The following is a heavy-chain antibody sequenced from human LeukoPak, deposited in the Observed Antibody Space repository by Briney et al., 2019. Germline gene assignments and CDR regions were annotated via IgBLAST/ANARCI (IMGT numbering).Heavy chain of an antibody. D-gene: IGHD1-26*01. CDR3: ARLRIVGATTNFDY. Sequence: SETLSLTCTVSGGSISSSSYYRGWIRQPPGTGLEWIGSIYYRGSTYYNPSLKSRVTISVDTSKNQFSLKLSSVTAADTAVYYCARLRIVGATTNFDYWGQGTLVTVSS. CDR2: IYYRGST. CDR1: GGSISSSSYY. J-gene: IGHJ4*02. V-gene: IGHV4-39*07.